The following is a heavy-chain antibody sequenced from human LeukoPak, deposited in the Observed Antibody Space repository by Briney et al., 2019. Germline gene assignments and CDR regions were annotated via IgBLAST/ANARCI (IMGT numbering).Heavy chain of an antibody. CDR2: IASDGSST. CDR1: GFTFSDYW. J-gene: IGHJ6*02. V-gene: IGHV3-74*01. CDR3: TGDWRKAGMDV. Sequence: SGGPLRLFCAASGFTFSDYWMHWVRQAPGKGLVWVSRIASDGSSTSYADSVKGRFTISRDNAKNTLYVQMNSLRAEDTAVYYCTGDWRKAGMDVWGQGTTVTVSS. D-gene: IGHD1-1*01.